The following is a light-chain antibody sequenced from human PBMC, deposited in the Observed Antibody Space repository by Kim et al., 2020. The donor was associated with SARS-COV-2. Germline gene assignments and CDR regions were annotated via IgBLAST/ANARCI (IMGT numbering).Light chain of an antibody. CDR1: QGISSA. CDR3: QQFNSYPLT. CDR2: DAS. J-gene: IGKJ4*01. V-gene: IGKV1-13*02. Sequence: ASGGGRVTITCRASQGISSALVWYQQKRGKAPKLLLYDASSLESGVPSRFSGSGSGTDFTLTISSLQPEDFATYCCQQFNSYPLTFGGGTKVDIK.